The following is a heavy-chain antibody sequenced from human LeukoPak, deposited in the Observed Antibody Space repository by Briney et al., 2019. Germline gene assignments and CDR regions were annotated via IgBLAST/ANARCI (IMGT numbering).Heavy chain of an antibody. J-gene: IGHJ4*02. Sequence: GGSVRLSCAASGFTFSRFAMSWVRQAPGKGLEWGAGVSGSGAGTYYAESVEGRFAVSRDNSKNTLYLQMNSLRADDTATYYCAKLGQSPGFPGSYYFDYWGQGTPVTVSS. CDR1: GFTFSRFA. CDR3: AKLGQSPGFPGSYYFDY. CDR2: VSGSGAGT. D-gene: IGHD3-10*01. V-gene: IGHV3-23*01.